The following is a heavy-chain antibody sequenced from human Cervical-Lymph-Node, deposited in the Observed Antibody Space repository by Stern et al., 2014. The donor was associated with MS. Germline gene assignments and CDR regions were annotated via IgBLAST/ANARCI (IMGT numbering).Heavy chain of an antibody. Sequence: VQLVESGGGVVQPGRSLRLSCAASGFTFNTYAMHWIRQAPGKGLEWPAVITYDGSNKYYAESVKGRFTISRDDSKNTVYLQINSLRAEDTAVFYCARQRIPGGYYYGMDVWGQGTTVTVSS. V-gene: IGHV3-30*04. J-gene: IGHJ6*02. CDR1: GFTFNTYA. D-gene: IGHD3-10*01. CDR3: ARQRIPGGYYYGMDV. CDR2: ITYDGSNK.